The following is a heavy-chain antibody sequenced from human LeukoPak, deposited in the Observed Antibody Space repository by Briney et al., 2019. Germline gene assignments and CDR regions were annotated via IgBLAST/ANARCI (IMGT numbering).Heavy chain of an antibody. V-gene: IGHV1-2*04. D-gene: IGHD3-10*01. J-gene: IGHJ4*02. CDR2: INPNSGGT. CDR1: GYTFSGYY. Sequence: ASVKVSCKASGYTFSGYYMHWVRQAPGQGLEWMGWINPNSGGTNYAQKFQGWVTMTRDTSISTAYMELSRLRSDDTAVYYCARDGRWTMVRGGRDFDYWGQGTLVTVSS. CDR3: ARDGRWTMVRGGRDFDY.